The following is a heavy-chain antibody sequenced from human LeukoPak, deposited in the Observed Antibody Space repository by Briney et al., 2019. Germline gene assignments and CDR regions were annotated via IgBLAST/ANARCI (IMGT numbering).Heavy chain of an antibody. CDR1: GFTFSSYA. CDR3: AKGTRVVVVAALLGMDV. D-gene: IGHD2-15*01. CDR2: ISGSGGST. V-gene: IGHV3-23*01. Sequence: GGSLRLSCAASGFTFSSYAMSWVRQAPGKGLEWVSAISGSGGSTYYADSVKGRFTISRDNSKNTLYLQMNSLRAEDTAVYYCAKGTRVVVVAALLGMDVWGQGTTVTASS. J-gene: IGHJ6*02.